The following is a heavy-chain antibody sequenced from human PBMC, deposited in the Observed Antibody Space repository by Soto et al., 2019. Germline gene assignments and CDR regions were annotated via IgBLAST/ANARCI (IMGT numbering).Heavy chain of an antibody. D-gene: IGHD4-17*01. CDR3: AKGMTTVTISAFDI. Sequence: QVQLVESGGGVVQPGRSLRLSCAASGFTFSSCGMHWVRQAPGKGLEWVAVISYDGSNKYYADSVKGRFTISRDNSKNTLYLQMNSLRAKDTAVYYCAKGMTTVTISAFDIWGQGTMVTVSS. CDR1: GFTFSSCG. J-gene: IGHJ3*02. V-gene: IGHV3-30*18. CDR2: ISYDGSNK.